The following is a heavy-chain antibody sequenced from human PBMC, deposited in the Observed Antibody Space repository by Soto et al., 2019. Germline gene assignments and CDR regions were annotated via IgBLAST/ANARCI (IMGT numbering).Heavy chain of an antibody. J-gene: IGHJ4*02. V-gene: IGHV4-31*03. CDR1: GGSISSGGYY. Sequence: QVQLQESGPGLVKPSQTLSLTCTVSGGSISSGGYYWSWIRQHPGKGLEWIGYIYYSGSTYYNPSLNSRVTISVDTSKNQFSLKLSSVTAADTAVYYCARVASIAVAGRGGNFDYWGQGTLVTVSS. D-gene: IGHD6-19*01. CDR2: IYYSGST. CDR3: ARVASIAVAGRGGNFDY.